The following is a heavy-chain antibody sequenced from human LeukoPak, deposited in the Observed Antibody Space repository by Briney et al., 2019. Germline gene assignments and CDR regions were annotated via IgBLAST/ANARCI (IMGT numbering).Heavy chain of an antibody. CDR1: GYSFTSYW. D-gene: IGHD2-2*01. Sequence: GESLKISCKGSGYSFTSYWIGWVRQMPGKGLEWMGIIYPGDSDTRYSPSFQGQVTISADKSINTAYLQWSSLKASDTAMYYCARQPIGYCSSTSCYDNWFDPWGQGTLVTVSS. CDR3: ARQPIGYCSSTSCYDNWFDP. J-gene: IGHJ5*02. V-gene: IGHV5-51*01. CDR2: IYPGDSDT.